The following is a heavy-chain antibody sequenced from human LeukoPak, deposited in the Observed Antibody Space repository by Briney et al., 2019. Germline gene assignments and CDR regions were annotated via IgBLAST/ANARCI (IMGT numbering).Heavy chain of an antibody. D-gene: IGHD5-18*01. Sequence: ASVKVSCKASGYTFTGYYMHWVRQAPGQGLEWMGRINPNSGGTNYAQKFQGRVTMTRDTSISTAYMELSRLRSDDKAVYYCARDYRYGYKAAFDIWGQGTMVTVSS. CDR2: INPNSGGT. CDR3: ARDYRYGYKAAFDI. CDR1: GYTFTGYY. J-gene: IGHJ3*02. V-gene: IGHV1-2*06.